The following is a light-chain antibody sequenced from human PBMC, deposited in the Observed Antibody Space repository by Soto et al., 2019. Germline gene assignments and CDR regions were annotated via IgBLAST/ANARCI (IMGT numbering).Light chain of an antibody. CDR1: QSISSY. Sequence: DIQMTHSPSSLSASVLYRVTITCRSSQSISSYLNWYQQKPGKAPKLLIYAASSLQSGVPSRFSGSGSGTDFTLTISSLQPGDFATYYCKQSYSTRKFGQGTKVDIK. CDR3: KQSYSTRK. J-gene: IGKJ1*01. V-gene: IGKV1-39*01. CDR2: AAS.